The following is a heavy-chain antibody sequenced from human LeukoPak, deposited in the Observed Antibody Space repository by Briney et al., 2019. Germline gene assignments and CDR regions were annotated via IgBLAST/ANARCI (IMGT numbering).Heavy chain of an antibody. CDR2: IFHSENT. D-gene: IGHD5-18*01. CDR3: ARDPPNPGYIYAYNY. CDR1: GGSISSGDYY. Sequence: PSETLSLTCTVSGGSISSGDYYWGWIRQPPGKGLEWIGNIFHSENTYYNPSLKSRVTISLDTSKNQFSLKLSSVTAADTAVYYCARDPPNPGYIYAYNYWGQGTLVTVSS. J-gene: IGHJ4*02. V-gene: IGHV4-39*07.